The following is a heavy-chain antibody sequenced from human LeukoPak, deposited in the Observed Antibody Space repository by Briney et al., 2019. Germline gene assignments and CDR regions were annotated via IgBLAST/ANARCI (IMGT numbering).Heavy chain of an antibody. D-gene: IGHD2-15*01. Sequence: GRSLRLSCAASGFTFSSYGMHWVRQAPGKGLEWVALIWYDGSNKYYADSVKGRFTISRDNSKNTVYLQMNSLRAEDTAVYSCARELSPVVKYSFDSWGQGTQVIVSS. J-gene: IGHJ4*02. CDR2: IWYDGSNK. V-gene: IGHV3-33*01. CDR3: ARELSPVVKYSFDS. CDR1: GFTFSSYG.